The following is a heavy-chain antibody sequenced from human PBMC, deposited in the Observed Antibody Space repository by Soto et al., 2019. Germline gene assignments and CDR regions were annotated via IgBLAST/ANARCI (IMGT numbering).Heavy chain of an antibody. V-gene: IGHV4-30-4*02. Sequence: SETLSLTCTVSGGSISSGDYYWSWIRQPPGKGLEWIGYIYYSGSTYYNPSLKSRVTISVATSKNHFSLELRSVTAADTAVYYCARDSVGSGYDWGQGTLVTVSS. J-gene: IGHJ4*02. D-gene: IGHD5-12*01. CDR3: ARDSVGSGYD. CDR1: GGSISSGDYY. CDR2: IYYSGST.